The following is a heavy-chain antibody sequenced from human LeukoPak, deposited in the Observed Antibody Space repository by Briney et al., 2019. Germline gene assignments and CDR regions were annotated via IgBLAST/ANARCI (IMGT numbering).Heavy chain of an antibody. Sequence: PGGSLRLSCAASGFTFSSYWMHWVRQVPGKGLVWVSRINSDGRSTSYADSVKGRFTTSRDNSKNTLDLQMNSLRTEDTAVYYCARGLRSSTTWGAIDIWGQGTMVTVSS. J-gene: IGHJ3*02. V-gene: IGHV3-74*01. D-gene: IGHD2-2*01. CDR1: GFTFSSYW. CDR3: ARGLRSSTTWGAIDI. CDR2: INSDGRST.